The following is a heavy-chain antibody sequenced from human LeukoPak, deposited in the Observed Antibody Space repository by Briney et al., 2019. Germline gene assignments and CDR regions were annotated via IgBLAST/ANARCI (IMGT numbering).Heavy chain of an antibody. D-gene: IGHD3-9*01. CDR3: AREEGRDWSEDY. Sequence: GGSLRLSCAASGFTFSSYSMNWVRQAPGKGLEWVSSISSSSSYIYYADSVKGRFTISRDNAKNSLYLQMNSLRAEDTAVYYCAREEGRDWSEDYWGQGTLVTVSS. CDR1: GFTFSSYS. CDR2: ISSSSSYI. J-gene: IGHJ4*02. V-gene: IGHV3-21*01.